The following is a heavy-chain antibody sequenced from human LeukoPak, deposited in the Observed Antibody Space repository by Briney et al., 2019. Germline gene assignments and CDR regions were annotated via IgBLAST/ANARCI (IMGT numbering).Heavy chain of an antibody. D-gene: IGHD3-22*01. CDR2: IYHSGST. Sequence: SETLSLTCAVSGGSISSGGYSWNWIRQPPGKGLEWIGYIYHSGSTYYNPSLKSRVTISVDRSKNQFSLKLSSVAAADTAVYYCARDTSAYYNGFDPWGPGTLVTVSS. CDR3: ARDTSAYYNGFDP. CDR1: GGSISSGGYS. J-gene: IGHJ5*02. V-gene: IGHV4-30-2*01.